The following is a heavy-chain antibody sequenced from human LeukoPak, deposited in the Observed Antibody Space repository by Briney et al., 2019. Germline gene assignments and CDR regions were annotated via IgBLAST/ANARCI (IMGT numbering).Heavy chain of an antibody. CDR2: ISYDGSNK. CDR1: GFNFSSSG. J-gene: IGHJ4*02. D-gene: IGHD4-17*01. Sequence: PGGSLRLSCAASGFNFSSSGMHWVRQAPGKGLEWVTVISYDGSNKYYADSVKGRFTISRDNAKNTLYLQMNSLRAEDTAVYYCARDHDYGDYGLDYWGQGTLVTVSS. CDR3: ARDHDYGDYGLDY. V-gene: IGHV3-30*03.